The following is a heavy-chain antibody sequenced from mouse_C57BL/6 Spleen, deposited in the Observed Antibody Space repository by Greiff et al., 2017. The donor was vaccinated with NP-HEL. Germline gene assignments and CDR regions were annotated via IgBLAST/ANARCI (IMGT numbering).Heavy chain of an antibody. V-gene: IGHV1-81*01. CDR3: ARGYSNGDFDV. CDR2: IYPRSGNT. CDR1: GYTFTSYG. D-gene: IGHD2-5*01. Sequence: QVQLQQSGAELARPGASVKLSCKASGYTFTSYGISWVKQRTGQGLEWIVEIYPRSGNTYYNEKFKGKATLTADKSSSTAYMELRSLTSEDAAVYFCARGYSNGDFDVWGTGTTVTVSS. J-gene: IGHJ1*03.